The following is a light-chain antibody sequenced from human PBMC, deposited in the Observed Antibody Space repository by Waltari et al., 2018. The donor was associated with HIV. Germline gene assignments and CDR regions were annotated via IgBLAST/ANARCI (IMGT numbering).Light chain of an antibody. J-gene: IGLJ2*01. V-gene: IGLV1-44*01. CDR3: AAWDDSLNGVV. CDR1: SSNIGSNT. CDR2: SNN. Sequence: QSVLTQPPSASGTPGQRVTISCSGSSSNIGSNTVNWYQQLPGTAPKLLIYSNNQRPSGVADRFSGSKSGTSASLAISVLQSEDEADYYCAAWDDSLNGVVFGGETKLTVL.